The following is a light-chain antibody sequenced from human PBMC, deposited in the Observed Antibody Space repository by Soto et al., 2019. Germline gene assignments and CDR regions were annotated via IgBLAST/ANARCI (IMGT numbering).Light chain of an antibody. V-gene: IGLV4-69*01. CDR2: LSSDGSH. J-gene: IGLJ2*01. CDR1: SGHSSYA. CDR3: QTWDTGARVV. Sequence: QLVLTQSPSASASLGASVKLTCTLSSGHSSYAIAWHQQQPEKGPRYLMKLSSDGSHSKGDGIPDRFSGSSSGAERYLTIARLQSEDEADYYCQTWDTGARVVFGVGTKLTVL.